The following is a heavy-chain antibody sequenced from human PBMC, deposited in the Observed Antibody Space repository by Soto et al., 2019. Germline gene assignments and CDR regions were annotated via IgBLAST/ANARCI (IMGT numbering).Heavy chain of an antibody. V-gene: IGHV4-4*02. J-gene: IGHJ6*02. CDR3: PKAGGHPTHAGGYEAGGPTDYYYCMEL. CDR2: LFHTGRA. D-gene: IGHD5-12*01. CDR1: GGSLSSSNW. Sequence: SETLSLTCAVSGGSLSSSNWRSWVRQPPGTGLEWIGELFHTGRANYNPSLSSRVAISADKSKHQFSLRLSSVSVTDTAAHYLPKAGGHPTHAGGYEAGGPTDYYYCMELWGQGTMVAASS.